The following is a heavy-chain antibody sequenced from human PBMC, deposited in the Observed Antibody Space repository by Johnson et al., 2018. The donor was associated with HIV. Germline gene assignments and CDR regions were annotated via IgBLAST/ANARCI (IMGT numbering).Heavy chain of an antibody. D-gene: IGHD2-21*02. V-gene: IGHV3-30-3*01. J-gene: IGHJ3*02. CDR2: ISYDGSNK. Sequence: QVQLVESGGGVVQPGGSLRLSCAASGFIFSSYWMSWVRQAPGRGLEWVAVISYDGSNKYYADSVKGRFTISRDNSKNTLYLQMNSLRAGDTAVYYCARPGGDCSAIDIWGQGTMVTVSS. CDR1: GFIFSSYW. CDR3: ARPGGDCSAIDI.